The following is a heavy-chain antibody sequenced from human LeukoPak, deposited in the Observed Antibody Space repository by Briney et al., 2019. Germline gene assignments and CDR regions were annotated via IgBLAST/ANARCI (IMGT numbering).Heavy chain of an antibody. Sequence: SETLTLTCTVSGGSISSYYWSWIRQPPGKGLEWIGYIYYSGSTNYNPSLKSQVTISVDTSKNQFSLKLSSVTAADTAVYYCAREQILPGHWFDPWAREPCSPSPQ. CDR3: AREQILPGHWFDP. CDR1: GGSISSYY. D-gene: IGHD2-15*01. V-gene: IGHV4-59*01. J-gene: IGHJ5*02. CDR2: IYYSGST.